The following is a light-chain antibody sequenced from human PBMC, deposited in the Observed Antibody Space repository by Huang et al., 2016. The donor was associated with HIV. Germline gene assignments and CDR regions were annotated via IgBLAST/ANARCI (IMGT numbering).Light chain of an antibody. V-gene: IGKV3-15*01. J-gene: IGKJ2*01. CDR3: QQYNNWPPGYT. Sequence: TQSPATLSVSPGEGATLSCRASESVNNNLAWYQQKPGQAPRRLISGASTRATGIPARFSGSGSGTEFTLTISSLQSEDFAVYYCQQYNNWPPGYTFGQGTKLEIK. CDR1: ESVNNN. CDR2: GAS.